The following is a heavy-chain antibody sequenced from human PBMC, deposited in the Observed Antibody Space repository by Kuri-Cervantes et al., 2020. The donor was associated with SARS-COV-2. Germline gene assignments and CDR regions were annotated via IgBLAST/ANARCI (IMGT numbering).Heavy chain of an antibody. CDR3: ARRADQDYDFWSGYKQANYFDY. D-gene: IGHD3-3*01. CDR2: IYTSGST. V-gene: IGHV4-61*02. Sequence: LRLSCTVSGGSISSGSYYWSWIRQPAGKGLEWIGRIYTSGSTNYNPSLKSRVTISVDTSKNQFSLKLSSVTAADTAVYYCARRADQDYDFWSGYKQANYFDYWGQGTLVTVSS. CDR1: GGSISSGSYY. J-gene: IGHJ4*02.